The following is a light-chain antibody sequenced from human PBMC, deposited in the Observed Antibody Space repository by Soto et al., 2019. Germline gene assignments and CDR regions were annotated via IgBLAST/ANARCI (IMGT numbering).Light chain of an antibody. Sequence: QSALTQPASVSGSPGQSITISCTGTSSDVGGYNYVSWYQQHPGKAPKLMIYDVSNRPSGVSNRFSGSESGNTASLTISGLQAEDEADYYCSSYTSSSTVVFGGGTKHTVL. CDR3: SSYTSSSTVV. V-gene: IGLV2-14*01. J-gene: IGLJ2*01. CDR2: DVS. CDR1: SSDVGGYNY.